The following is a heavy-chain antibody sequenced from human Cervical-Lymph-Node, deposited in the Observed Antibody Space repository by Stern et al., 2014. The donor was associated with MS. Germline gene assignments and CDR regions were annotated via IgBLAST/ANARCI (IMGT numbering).Heavy chain of an antibody. V-gene: IGHV1-8*01. CDR1: EYTFTSYT. CDR2: MDPNSGKT. D-gene: IGHD6-19*01. J-gene: IGHJ5*02. Sequence: DQLVESGAEVKKPGASVKVSCKASEYTFTSYTINWVRQATGQGLEWMGWMDPNSGKTGYAQKFQGRVTMTRNTSINTAYMELSSLRSEDTAVYYCVRASTEAGLGNWFDPWGQGTLVTVSS. CDR3: VRASTEAGLGNWFDP.